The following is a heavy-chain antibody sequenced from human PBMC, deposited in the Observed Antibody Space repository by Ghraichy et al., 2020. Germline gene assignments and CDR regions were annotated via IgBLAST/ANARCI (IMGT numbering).Heavy chain of an antibody. CDR2: TRNKANGYTT. D-gene: IGHD2-21*01. CDR3: TRRVIASTDGLDV. V-gene: IGHV3-72*01. CDR1: GFTFSDHY. Sequence: GGSLRLSCEASGFTFSDHYMDWVRQAPGKGLEWVGRTRNKANGYTTEYTASVRGRFTISRDYSKNSLYLQMNSLRTEDTAVYFCTRRVIASTDGLDVWGQGTTVTVSS. J-gene: IGHJ6*02.